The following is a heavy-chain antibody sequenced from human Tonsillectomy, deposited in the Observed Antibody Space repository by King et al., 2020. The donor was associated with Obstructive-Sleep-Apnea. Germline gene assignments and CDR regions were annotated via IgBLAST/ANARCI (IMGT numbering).Heavy chain of an antibody. V-gene: IGHV3-23*04. CDR3: AKPGIAAAAIYYYYGMDV. CDR1: GFTFSNYA. Sequence: VQLVESGGGLVQPGGSLRLSCAASGFTFSNYAMSWVRQAPGKGLEWVSAISGSGGSTYYADSVKGRFTISRDNSKTTLYLHMNSLRAEDTAVYYCAKPGIAAAAIYYYYGMDVWGQGTTVTVSS. J-gene: IGHJ6*02. D-gene: IGHD6-13*01. CDR2: ISGSGGST.